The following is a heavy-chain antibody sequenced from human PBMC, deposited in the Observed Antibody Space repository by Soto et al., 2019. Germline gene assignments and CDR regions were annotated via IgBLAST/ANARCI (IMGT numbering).Heavy chain of an antibody. Sequence: QVHLVQSRAEVKKPGASVKVSCKASGYTFPSYGISWIRQAPGQGLVWMGWISAHNGHTKYTQNFQGRVTMTTDISTSTAHMELRGLRSDDTAVYYCARDGGGWLDHWGQGTLVIVSS. CDR1: GYTFPSYG. CDR2: ISAHNGHT. V-gene: IGHV1-18*01. J-gene: IGHJ4*02. D-gene: IGHD6-19*01. CDR3: ARDGGGWLDH.